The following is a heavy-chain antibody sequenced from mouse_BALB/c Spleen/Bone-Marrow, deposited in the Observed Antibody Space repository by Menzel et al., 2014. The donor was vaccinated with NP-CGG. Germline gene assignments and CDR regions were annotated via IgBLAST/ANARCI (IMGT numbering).Heavy chain of an antibody. CDR2: INPYNGGT. CDR1: GYSFTVYT. CDR3: TRGLEYVVEY. J-gene: IGHJ4*01. Sequence: VESGASMKISCKASGYSFTVYTMNWVKQSHGKNLEWIGLINPYNGGTSYNQKFKDKATLTVDKSSSTAYMELLSLTSEDSAVYYCTRGLEYVVEYWGQVTSVTVSS. D-gene: IGHD2-13*01. V-gene: IGHV1-26*01.